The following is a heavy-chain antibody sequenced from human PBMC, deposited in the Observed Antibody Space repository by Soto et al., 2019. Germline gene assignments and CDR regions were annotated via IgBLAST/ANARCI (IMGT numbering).Heavy chain of an antibody. Sequence: GGSLRLSCAASGFTFSSYAMHWVRQAPGKGLEWVAVISYDGSNKYYADSVKGRFTISRDNSKNTLYLQMNSLRAEDTAVYYCARDYYDSSGYYYENADYWGQGTLVTVSS. CDR1: GFTFSSYA. J-gene: IGHJ4*02. D-gene: IGHD3-22*01. V-gene: IGHV3-30-3*01. CDR3: ARDYYDSSGYYYENADY. CDR2: ISYDGSNK.